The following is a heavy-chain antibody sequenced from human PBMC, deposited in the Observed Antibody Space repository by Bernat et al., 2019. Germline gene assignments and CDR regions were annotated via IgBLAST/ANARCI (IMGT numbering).Heavy chain of an antibody. CDR1: GFTFSSYG. D-gene: IGHD6-19*01. CDR3: ASETIAVAGDYYYGMDV. V-gene: IGHV3-74*02. J-gene: IGHJ6*02. Sequence: VQLVESGGGVVQPGRSLRLSCAASGFTFSSYGMHWVRQAPGKGLVWVSRISSDGSSTSYVDSVKGRFTISRDNAKNTLYLQMNSLRVEDSAVYYCASETIAVAGDYYYGMDVWGQGTTVTVSS. CDR2: ISSDGSST.